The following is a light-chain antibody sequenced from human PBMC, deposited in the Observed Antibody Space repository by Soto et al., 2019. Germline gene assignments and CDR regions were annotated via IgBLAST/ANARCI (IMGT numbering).Light chain of an antibody. J-gene: IGKJ1*01. CDR1: QSVRSSY. CDR3: QQYDSPLRT. CDR2: GAS. V-gene: IGKV3-20*01. Sequence: EIVLTHSPGTLSLSPGEKATLSCRASQSVRSSYLAWYQQKPGQAPRLLIYGASSRATGIPDRFSGSGSGTDFTLTISRLEPEDFAVYYCQQYDSPLRTFGQGTKVDIK.